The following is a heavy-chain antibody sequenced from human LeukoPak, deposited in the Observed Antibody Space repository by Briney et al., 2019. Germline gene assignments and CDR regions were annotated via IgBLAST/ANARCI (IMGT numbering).Heavy chain of an antibody. V-gene: IGHV1-2*06. CDR2: INPNSGVT. D-gene: IGHD2/OR15-2a*01. CDR1: GYTFTVYY. Sequence: ASVKVSCKASGYTFTVYYMHWVRQAPGQGLEWMGRINPNSGVTHYAQKFQGRVTMTRDTSISTAYMELSRLRSDDKAVYYCASLSNPDAFDIWGQGTMVTVSS. J-gene: IGHJ3*02. CDR3: ASLSNPDAFDI.